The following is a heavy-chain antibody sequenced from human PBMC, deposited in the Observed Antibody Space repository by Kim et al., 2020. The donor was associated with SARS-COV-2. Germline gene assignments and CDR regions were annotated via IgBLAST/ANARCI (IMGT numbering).Heavy chain of an antibody. Sequence: SETLSLTCAVYGGSFSGYYWSWIRQPPGKGLEWIGEINHSGSTNYNPSLKSRVTISVDTSKNQFSLKLSSVTAADTAVYYCATGGKGYYDSSGYPRFQH. CDR2: INHSGST. J-gene: IGHJ1*01. V-gene: IGHV4-34*01. D-gene: IGHD3-22*01. CDR3: ATGGKGYYDSSGYPRFQH. CDR1: GGSFSGYY.